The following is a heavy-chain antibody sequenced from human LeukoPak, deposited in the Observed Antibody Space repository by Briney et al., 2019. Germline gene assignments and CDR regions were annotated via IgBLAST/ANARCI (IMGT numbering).Heavy chain of an antibody. V-gene: IGHV3-73*01. CDR3: ARSNDYYDSSGYSDY. CDR1: GFTFSGSA. CDR2: IRSKANSYAT. Sequence: PGGSLRLSCAASGFTFSGSAMHWVRQASGKGLEWVGRIRSKANSYATAYAASVKGRFTIPRDDSKNTAYLQMNSLRAEDTAVYYCARSNDYYDSSGYSDYWGQGTLVTVSS. D-gene: IGHD3-22*01. J-gene: IGHJ4*02.